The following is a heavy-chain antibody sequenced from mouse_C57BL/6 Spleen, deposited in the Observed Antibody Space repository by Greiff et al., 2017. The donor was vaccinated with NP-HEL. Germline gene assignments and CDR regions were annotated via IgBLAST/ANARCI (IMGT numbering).Heavy chain of an antibody. D-gene: IGHD2-1*01. CDR2: IYPGDGDT. Sequence: VQLQQSGPELVKPGASVKISCKASGYAFSSSWMNWVKQRPGKGLEWIGRIYPGDGDTNYNGKFKGKATLTADKSSSTAYMQLSSLTSEDSAVYFCAREGYGNRFAYWGQGTLVTVSA. J-gene: IGHJ3*01. CDR1: GYAFSSSW. CDR3: AREGYGNRFAY. V-gene: IGHV1-82*01.